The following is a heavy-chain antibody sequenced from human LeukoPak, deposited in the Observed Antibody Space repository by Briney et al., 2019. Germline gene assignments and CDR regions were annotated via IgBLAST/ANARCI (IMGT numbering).Heavy chain of an antibody. CDR3: ARIVPWSYYYYYYMDV. Sequence: PSETLSLTCTVSGGSISSSSYYWGWIRQPPVKGLEWIGSIYYSGSTYYNPSLKSRVTISVDTSKNQFSLKLSSVTAADTAVYYCARIVPWSYYYYYYMDVWGKGTTVTISS. J-gene: IGHJ6*03. CDR2: IYYSGST. CDR1: GGSISSSSYY. V-gene: IGHV4-39*01. D-gene: IGHD2-2*01.